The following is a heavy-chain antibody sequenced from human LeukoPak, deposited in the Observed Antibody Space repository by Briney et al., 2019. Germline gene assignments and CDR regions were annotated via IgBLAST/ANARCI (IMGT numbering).Heavy chain of an antibody. CDR2: IRFDGSNK. CDR1: GYTFSTYG. V-gene: IGHV3-30*02. Sequence: PGGSLRLSCAASGYTFSTYGMHWVRQAPGKGLEWVAFIRFDGSNKYYTDSVQGRFTISRDNSKNIVDLQMNSLRAEDTAVYYCARDQGGVCYWGEGTLVTVSS. CDR3: ARDQGGVCY. J-gene: IGHJ4*02. D-gene: IGHD3-16*01.